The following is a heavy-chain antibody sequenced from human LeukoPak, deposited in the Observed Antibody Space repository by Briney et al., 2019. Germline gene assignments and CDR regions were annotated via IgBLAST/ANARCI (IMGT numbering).Heavy chain of an antibody. Sequence: PGGSLRLSCAASGFTFSSYGMHWVRQAPGKGLEWVAVIWYDGSNKYYADSVKGRFTISRDNSKNTLYLQMNSLRTEDTAVYYCASSYGSGFDGFWGQGTLVTVPS. V-gene: IGHV3-33*01. CDR1: GFTFSSYG. CDR3: ASSYGSGFDGF. CDR2: IWYDGSNK. J-gene: IGHJ4*02. D-gene: IGHD3-10*01.